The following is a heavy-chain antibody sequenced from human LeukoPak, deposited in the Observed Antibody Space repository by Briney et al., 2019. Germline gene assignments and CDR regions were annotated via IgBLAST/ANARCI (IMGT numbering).Heavy chain of an antibody. Sequence: SETLSLTCTVSGGSISSSSYYWGWIRQPPGKGLEWIGSIYYSGSTYYNPSLKSRVTISVDTSKNQFSLKLSSVTAADTAVYYCARGPRWGSGSPYNWFDPWGQGTLVTVSS. V-gene: IGHV4-39*07. CDR3: ARGPRWGSGSPYNWFDP. CDR2: IYYSGST. J-gene: IGHJ5*02. CDR1: GGSISSSSYY. D-gene: IGHD1-26*01.